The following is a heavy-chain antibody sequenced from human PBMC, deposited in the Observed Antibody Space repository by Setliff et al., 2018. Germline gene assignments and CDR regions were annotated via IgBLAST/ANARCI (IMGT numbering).Heavy chain of an antibody. CDR1: GGSISSYY. V-gene: IGHV4-59*01. CDR3: ARAPPSSGWTPRGYYYYYMDV. D-gene: IGHD6-19*01. J-gene: IGHJ6*03. Sequence: PSETLSLTCTVSGGSISSYYWSWIRQPPGKGLEWIGYMYYSGSTNYNPSFKSRATISVDTSKNQFSLKLSSVTAADTAVYYCARAPPSSGWTPRGYYYYYMDVWGKGTTVTVSS. CDR2: MYYSGST.